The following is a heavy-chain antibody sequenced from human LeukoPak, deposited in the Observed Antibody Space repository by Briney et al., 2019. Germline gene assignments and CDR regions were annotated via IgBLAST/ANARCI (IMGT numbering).Heavy chain of an antibody. Sequence: PSETLSLTCTVSGASIRSGDYYWSWVRQPPGKGLEWIGYIYDSGSTYYNPSLKSRITISVDTSENRFSLELSSVTATDTAVYYCARDCSGGSCYGAFDIWGQGTMVTVSS. CDR3: ARDCSGGSCYGAFDI. CDR1: GASIRSGDYY. D-gene: IGHD2-15*01. CDR2: IYDSGST. J-gene: IGHJ3*02. V-gene: IGHV4-30-4*01.